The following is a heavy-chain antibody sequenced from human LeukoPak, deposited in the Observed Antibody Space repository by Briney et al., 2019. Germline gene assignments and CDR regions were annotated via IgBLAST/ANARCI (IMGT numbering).Heavy chain of an antibody. V-gene: IGHV4-61*01. CDR1: GGSVSIGSYY. CDR3: ARTYGGTSFYHYGVDV. J-gene: IGHJ6*02. D-gene: IGHD3-10*01. CDR2: IDYSGST. Sequence: PSETLSLTCTVSGGSVSIGSYYWIWIRQPPGKGLEWYGYIDYSGSTNYNPSLKSRGTISVDTSKNQFSLKLTSVTAADTAVYYCARTYGGTSFYHYGVDVWGQGTTVTVSS.